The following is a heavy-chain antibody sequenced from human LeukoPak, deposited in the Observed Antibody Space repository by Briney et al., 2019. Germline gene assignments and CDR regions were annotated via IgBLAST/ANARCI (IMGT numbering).Heavy chain of an antibody. J-gene: IGHJ4*02. CDR1: GFTFSSYA. CDR3: AKMRKSWGSRCFDY. V-gene: IGHV3-23*01. D-gene: IGHD3-16*01. Sequence: GGSLRLSCAASGFTFSSYAMSWVRQAPGKGLEWVSAISGSGGSTYYADSVKGRFTISRDNSKNTLYLQMNSQRAEDTAVYYCAKMRKSWGSRCFDYWGQGTLVTVSS. CDR2: ISGSGGST.